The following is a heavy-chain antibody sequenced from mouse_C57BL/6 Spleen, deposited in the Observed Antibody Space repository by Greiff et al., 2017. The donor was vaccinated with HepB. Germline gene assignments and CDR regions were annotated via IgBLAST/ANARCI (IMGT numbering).Heavy chain of an antibody. Sequence: EVMLVDSGGGLVQSGRSLRLSCATSGFTFSDFYMEWVRQAPGKGLEWIAASRNKANDYTTEYSASVKGRFIVSRDTSQSILYLQMNALRAEDTAIYYCARGLTGTLDYWGQGTTLTVSS. V-gene: IGHV7-1*01. CDR2: SRNKANDYTT. J-gene: IGHJ2*01. D-gene: IGHD4-1*01. CDR1: GFTFSDFY. CDR3: ARGLTGTLDY.